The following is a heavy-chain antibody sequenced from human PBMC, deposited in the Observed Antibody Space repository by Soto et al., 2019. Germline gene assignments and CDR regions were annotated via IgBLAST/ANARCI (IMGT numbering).Heavy chain of an antibody. Sequence: GGSLRLSCAASGFTFSSYEMNWVRQAPGKGLEWVSYISSSGSTIYYADSVKGRFTISRDNAKNSLYLQMNSLRAEDTAVYCCARGLAGDAFDIWGQGTMVTVSS. V-gene: IGHV3-48*03. D-gene: IGHD6-19*01. J-gene: IGHJ3*02. CDR1: GFTFSSYE. CDR3: ARGLAGDAFDI. CDR2: ISSSGSTI.